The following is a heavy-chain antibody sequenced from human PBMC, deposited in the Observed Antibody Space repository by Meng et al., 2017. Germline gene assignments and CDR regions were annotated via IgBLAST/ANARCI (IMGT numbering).Heavy chain of an antibody. Sequence: SETLSLTCTVSGGSISSSSYYWGWIGQPPGKGLEWIGSIYYSGSTYYNPSLKSRVTISVDTSKNQFSLKLSSVTAADTAVYYCASEAGSLEAFDIWGQGTMVTVSS. V-gene: IGHV4-39*07. CDR3: ASEAGSLEAFDI. CDR1: GGSISSSSYY. D-gene: IGHD1-26*01. CDR2: IYYSGST. J-gene: IGHJ3*02.